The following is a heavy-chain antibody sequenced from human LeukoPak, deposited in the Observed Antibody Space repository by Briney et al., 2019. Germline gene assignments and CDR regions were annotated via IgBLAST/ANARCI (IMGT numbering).Heavy chain of an antibody. CDR2: ISYDGSNK. CDR3: ARSHYYALFDY. Sequence: GRSLRLSCAASGFTFSSYGVHWVRQAPGKGLEWVAVISYDGSNKYYADSVKGRFTISRDNSKNTLYLQMNSLRAEDTAVYYCARSHYYALFDYWGQGTLVTVSS. J-gene: IGHJ4*02. V-gene: IGHV3-30*03. CDR1: GFTFSSYG. D-gene: IGHD3-10*01.